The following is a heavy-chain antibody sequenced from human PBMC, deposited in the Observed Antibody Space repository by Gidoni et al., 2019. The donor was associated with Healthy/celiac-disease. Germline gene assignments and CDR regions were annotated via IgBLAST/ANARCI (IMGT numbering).Heavy chain of an antibody. CDR1: GGSISSGGYY. J-gene: IGHJ4*02. V-gene: IGHV4-31*03. D-gene: IGHD5-18*01. Sequence: QVQLQESGPGLVKPSQTLSLTCTVSGGSISSGGYYWRWIRQHPGKGLEWIGYIYYSGSTYYNPSLKSRVTISVDTSKNQFSLKLSSVTAADTAVYYCARDARGYSYGLYYFDYWGQGTLVTVSS. CDR2: IYYSGST. CDR3: ARDARGYSYGLYYFDY.